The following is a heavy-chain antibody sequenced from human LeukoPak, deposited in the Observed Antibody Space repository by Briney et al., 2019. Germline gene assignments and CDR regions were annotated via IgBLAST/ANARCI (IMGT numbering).Heavy chain of an antibody. Sequence: GASVKVSCKASGYTFTGYYMHWVRQAPGQGLEWMGWINPNSGGTNYAQKFQGRVTMTRDTSISTAYMELSRLRSDDTAVYYCARDLSGTIYYYYYMDVWGKGTTVTVSS. CDR3: ARDLSGTIYYYYYMDV. CDR2: INPNSGGT. J-gene: IGHJ6*03. D-gene: IGHD3-10*01. V-gene: IGHV1-2*02. CDR1: GYTFTGYY.